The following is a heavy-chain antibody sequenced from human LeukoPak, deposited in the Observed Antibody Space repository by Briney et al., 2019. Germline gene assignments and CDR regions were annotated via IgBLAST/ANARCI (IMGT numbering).Heavy chain of an antibody. V-gene: IGHV4-30-4*01. J-gene: IGHJ4*02. CDR1: GGSISSGDYY. D-gene: IGHD3-10*01. CDR2: IYYSGST. Sequence: SETLSLTCTVSGGSISSGDYYWSWIRQPPGKGLAWIGYIYYSGSTYYNPSLKSRVTISVDTSKNQFSLKLSSVTAADTAVYYCARRVVRGDSFDYWGQGTLVTVSS. CDR3: ARRVVRGDSFDY.